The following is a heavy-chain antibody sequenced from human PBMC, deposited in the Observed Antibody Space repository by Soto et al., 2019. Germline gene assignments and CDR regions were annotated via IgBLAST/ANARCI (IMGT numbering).Heavy chain of an antibody. CDR1: GYSFTSYW. D-gene: IGHD6-19*01. J-gene: IGHJ5*02. CDR2: IYPGDSDT. CDR3: ARGGPTPVAGEVGFDP. Sequence: GGSLKISCKGSGYSFTSYWIGWVRQMPGKGLEWMGIIYPGDSDTRYSPSFQGQVTISADKSISTAYLQWSSLKASDTAMYYCARGGPTPVAGEVGFDPWGQGTLVTVSS. V-gene: IGHV5-51*01.